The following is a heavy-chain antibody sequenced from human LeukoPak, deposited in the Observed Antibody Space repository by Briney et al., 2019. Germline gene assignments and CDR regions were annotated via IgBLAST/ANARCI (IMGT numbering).Heavy chain of an antibody. D-gene: IGHD1-26*01. CDR3: ARDGDTFGATSPPNLDY. J-gene: IGHJ4*02. V-gene: IGHV1-18*01. CDR2: ISAYNGNT. Sequence: ASVKVSCKASGYTFTSYGISWVRQAPGQGLEWMGWISAYNGNTNYAQKLQGRVTMTTDTSTSTAYMELRSLRSDDTAVYYCARDGDTFGATSPPNLDYWGQGTLVTVSS. CDR1: GYTFTSYG.